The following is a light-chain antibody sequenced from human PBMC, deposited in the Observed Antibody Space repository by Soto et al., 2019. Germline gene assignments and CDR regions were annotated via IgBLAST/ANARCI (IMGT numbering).Light chain of an antibody. CDR1: QSVRSER. J-gene: IGKJ5*01. V-gene: IGKV3-20*01. CDR2: DAS. CDR3: QEYAGPPPIT. Sequence: EIVLTQSPDTLSLSPGERATLSCRASQSVRSERLAWYQQKRGQAPRLVIFDASFRASGIPERFRGSGSGTDFTLTITRLEPKDFAVYYCQEYAGPPPITFGRGTRLDIK.